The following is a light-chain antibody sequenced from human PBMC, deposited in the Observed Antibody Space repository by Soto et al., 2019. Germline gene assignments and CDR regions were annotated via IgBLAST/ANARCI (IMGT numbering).Light chain of an antibody. V-gene: IGKV3-20*01. Sequence: EIVLTQSPGTLSLSPGERATLSCRASQTVNSRYLAWYQQKPAQAPRLLIYGASSRATGIPDRFSGSGSGTDFTLTISRLEPEDFAVYYCQQFGASLTWTFGQGTKVEI. CDR3: QQFGASLTWT. CDR2: GAS. J-gene: IGKJ1*01. CDR1: QTVNSRY.